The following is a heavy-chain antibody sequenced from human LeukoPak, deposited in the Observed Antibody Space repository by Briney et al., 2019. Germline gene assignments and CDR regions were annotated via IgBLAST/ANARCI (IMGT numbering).Heavy chain of an antibody. V-gene: IGHV3-30-3*01. J-gene: IGHJ6*02. CDR3: ARGIVVVTAIRLHYYYYGMDV. Sequence: GGSLRLSCAASGFTFSSYAMHWVRQAPGKGLEWVATISYDGDNKYYADSVKGRFTISRDNSKNTLYLQMNSLRAEDTAVYYCARGIVVVTAIRLHYYYYGMDVWGQGTTVTVSS. D-gene: IGHD2-21*02. CDR1: GFTFSSYA. CDR2: ISYDGDNK.